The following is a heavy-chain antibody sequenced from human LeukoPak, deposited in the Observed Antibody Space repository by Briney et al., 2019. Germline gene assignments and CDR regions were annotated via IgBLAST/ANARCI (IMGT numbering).Heavy chain of an antibody. Sequence: PGGSLRLSCAASGFTFSSYSMNWVRQAPGKGLEWVSSISSSSSYIYYADSVKGRFTISRDNAKNTLYLQMNSLRAEDTAVYYCAKDQSSSWYSHFDYWGQGTLVTVSS. V-gene: IGHV3-21*04. D-gene: IGHD6-13*01. CDR2: ISSSSSYI. CDR1: GFTFSSYS. CDR3: AKDQSSSWYSHFDY. J-gene: IGHJ4*02.